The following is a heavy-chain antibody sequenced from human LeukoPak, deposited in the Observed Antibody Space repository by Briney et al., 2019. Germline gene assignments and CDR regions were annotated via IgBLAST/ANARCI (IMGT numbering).Heavy chain of an antibody. CDR3: ARVPIIRGVIED. Sequence: SQTLSLTWTVSGGSISRGGDYWSWIRQHPGTGLEWIGYVYDSGSTYYNPSLKSRATISADTSKNQFSLKLSSVTAADTAVFYCARVPIIRGVIEDWGQGTLVSVSS. D-gene: IGHD3-10*01. CDR2: VYDSGST. J-gene: IGHJ4*02. CDR1: GGSISRGGDY. V-gene: IGHV4-31*02.